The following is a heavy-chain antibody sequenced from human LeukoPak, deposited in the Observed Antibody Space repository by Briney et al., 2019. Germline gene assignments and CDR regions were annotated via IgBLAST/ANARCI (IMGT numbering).Heavy chain of an antibody. CDR1: GFTFSSYS. J-gene: IGHJ4*02. CDR3: ARTTYYYYDSSGYPLDY. D-gene: IGHD3-22*01. Sequence: GGSLRLSCAASGFTFSSYSMNWVRQAPGKGLKWVSSISSSSSYIYYADSVKGRFTISRDNAKNSLYLQMNSLRAEDTAVYYCARTTYYYYDSSGYPLDYWGQGTLVTVSS. CDR2: ISSSSSYI. V-gene: IGHV3-21*01.